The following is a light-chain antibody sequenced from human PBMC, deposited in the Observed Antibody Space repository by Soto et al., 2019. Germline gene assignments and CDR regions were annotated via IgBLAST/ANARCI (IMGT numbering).Light chain of an antibody. CDR1: QSISSW. Sequence: DIQMTQSPSSLSASVCDRLTITCLASQSISSWLAWYQQKPGKAPKLLIYDASDLGSGVPSGFSGSGSGTEFTLTISSLQPDDFATYYCQHYNSYSEAFGQGTKVDIK. J-gene: IGKJ1*01. CDR3: QHYNSYSEA. CDR2: DAS. V-gene: IGKV1-5*01.